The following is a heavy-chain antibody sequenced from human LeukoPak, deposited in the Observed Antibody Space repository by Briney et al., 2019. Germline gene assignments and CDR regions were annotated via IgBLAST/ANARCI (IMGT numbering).Heavy chain of an antibody. V-gene: IGHV1-69*05. D-gene: IGHD5-18*01. CDR3: ARGIQLWSALYYYYMDV. CDR2: IIPIFGTA. Sequence: SVKVSCKASGGTFSSYAISWVRQAPGQGLEWMGGIIPIFGTANYAQKFQGRVTITTDESTSTAYMVLSSLRSEDTAVYYCARGIQLWSALYYYYMDVWGKGTTVTVSS. J-gene: IGHJ6*03. CDR1: GGTFSSYA.